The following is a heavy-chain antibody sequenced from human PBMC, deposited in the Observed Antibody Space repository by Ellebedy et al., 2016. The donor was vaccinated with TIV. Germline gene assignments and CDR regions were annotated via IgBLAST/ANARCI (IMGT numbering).Heavy chain of an antibody. CDR1: GFTVSGNY. V-gene: IGHV3-66*01. Sequence: GGSLRLSCAASGFTVSGNYMTWVRQAPGKGLEWVSVIHGGGNTNYADSVRGRFTISRDNSKNTLYLQMTGLRADDTAVYYCAQLRSDYWGQGILVTVSS. D-gene: IGHD5-24*01. CDR2: IHGGGNT. CDR3: AQLRSDY. J-gene: IGHJ4*02.